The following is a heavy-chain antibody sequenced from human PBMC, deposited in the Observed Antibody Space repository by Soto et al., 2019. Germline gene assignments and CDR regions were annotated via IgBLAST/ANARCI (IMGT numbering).Heavy chain of an antibody. Sequence: QVQLQESGPGLVKPSETLSLTCTVSGGSVSSGSSYWSWIRQPPGKGLECLGNIHYSGSTSYNPSLKSRVSMSLDTSKNQFSLKLRSATAADTVVYYCAQKTRPPTTTYTWFDSWGQGTLVTVSS. D-gene: IGHD5-12*01. J-gene: IGHJ5*01. CDR3: AQKTRPPTTTYTWFDS. V-gene: IGHV4-61*01. CDR2: IHYSGST. CDR1: GGSVSSGSSY.